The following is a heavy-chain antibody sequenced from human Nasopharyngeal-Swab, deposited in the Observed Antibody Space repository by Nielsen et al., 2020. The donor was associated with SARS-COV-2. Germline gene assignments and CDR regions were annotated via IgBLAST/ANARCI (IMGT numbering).Heavy chain of an antibody. CDR2: ISSSSSTI. J-gene: IGHJ3*02. CDR3: AREAYCGGDCYGDAFDI. V-gene: IGHV3-48*04. Sequence: WIRQPPGKCLEWVSYISSSSSTIYYADSVKGRFTISRDNVKNSLYLQMNSLRAEDTAVYYCAREAYCGGDCYGDAFDIWGQGTMVTVSS. D-gene: IGHD2-21*01.